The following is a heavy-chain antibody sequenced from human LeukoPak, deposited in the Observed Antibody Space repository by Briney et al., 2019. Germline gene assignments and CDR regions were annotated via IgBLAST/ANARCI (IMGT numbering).Heavy chain of an antibody. CDR2: FDPEDGET. D-gene: IGHD1-26*01. J-gene: IGHJ4*02. Sequence: ASVKVSCKVSGYTLTELSMHWVRQAPGKGLEWMGGFDPEDGETIYAQKFQGRVTMTEDTSADTAYMELSSLRSEDTAVYYCATDTEKYSGSYYGPYYFDYWGQGTLVTVSS. V-gene: IGHV1-24*01. CDR3: ATDTEKYSGSYYGPYYFDY. CDR1: GYTLTELS.